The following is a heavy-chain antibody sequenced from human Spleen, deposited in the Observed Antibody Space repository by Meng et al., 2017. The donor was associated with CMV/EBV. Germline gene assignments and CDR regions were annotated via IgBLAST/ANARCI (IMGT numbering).Heavy chain of an antibody. CDR2: IYYSGST. J-gene: IGHJ6*02. CDR1: GGSISSSSYY. Sequence: SETLSLTCTVSGGSISSSSYYWGWIRQPPGKGLEWIGSIYYSGSTYYNPSLKSRVTISVDTSKNQFSLKLSSVTAADTAVYYCARVKAYYDSSGSYKGGMDVWGQGTTVTVSS. V-gene: IGHV4-39*07. D-gene: IGHD3-22*01. CDR3: ARVKAYYDSSGSYKGGMDV.